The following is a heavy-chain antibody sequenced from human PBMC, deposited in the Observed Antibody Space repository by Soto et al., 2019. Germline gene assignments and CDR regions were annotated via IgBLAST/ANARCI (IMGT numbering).Heavy chain of an antibody. CDR3: AKDGNWLDVYFDV. CDR1: XIEFSNYA. V-gene: IGHV3-23*01. D-gene: IGHD6-19*01. Sequence: SLRLSCVASXIEFSNYAMSWVRQAPGKGLEWVSISSASGRSRYHADSVKGRFTISRDNSKNTLYLHMTNLRAEDTAVYYCAKDGNWLDVYFDVWGQGTPVTVSS. CDR2: SSASGRSR. J-gene: IGHJ4*02.